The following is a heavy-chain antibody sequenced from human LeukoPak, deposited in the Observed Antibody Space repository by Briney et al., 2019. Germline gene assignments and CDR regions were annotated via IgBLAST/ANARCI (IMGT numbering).Heavy chain of an antibody. J-gene: IGHJ4*02. CDR3: AKDTSYSYRIAVDDGHDY. V-gene: IGHV3-23*01. Sequence: GGSLRLSCAASGFTFSSYAMSWVRQAPGKGLEWVSAISGSGGSTYCADSVKGRFTISRDNSKNTLYLQMNSLRAEDTAVYYCAKDTSYSYRIAVDDGHDYWGQGTLVTVSS. CDR1: GFTFSSYA. D-gene: IGHD6-19*01. CDR2: ISGSGGST.